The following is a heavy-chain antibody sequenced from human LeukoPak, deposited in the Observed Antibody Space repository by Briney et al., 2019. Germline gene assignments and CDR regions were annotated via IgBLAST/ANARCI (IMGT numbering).Heavy chain of an antibody. CDR1: GFTFSSYS. V-gene: IGHV3-21*01. CDR3: ARGPLITMVRGALEY. CDR2: ISSSSSYI. J-gene: IGHJ4*02. D-gene: IGHD3-10*01. Sequence: GGSLRLSCAASGFTFSSYSMNWVRQAPGKGLEWVSSISSSSSYIYYADSVKGRFTISRDNAKNSLYLQMNSLGAKDTAVYYCARGPLITMVRGALEYWGQGTLVTVSS.